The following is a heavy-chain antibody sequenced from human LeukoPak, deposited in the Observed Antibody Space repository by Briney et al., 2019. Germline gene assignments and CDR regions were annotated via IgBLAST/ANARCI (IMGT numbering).Heavy chain of an antibody. Sequence: GASVKVSCKASGYTFTSYYMHWVRQAPGQGLEWMGIINPSGGGTSYAQKFQGRVTMTRDMSTSTVYMELSSLRSEDTAVYYCARPYSSGLYYFDYWGQGTLVTVSS. V-gene: IGHV1-46*01. CDR2: INPSGGGT. CDR1: GYTFTSYY. CDR3: ARPYSSGLYYFDY. J-gene: IGHJ4*02. D-gene: IGHD6-19*01.